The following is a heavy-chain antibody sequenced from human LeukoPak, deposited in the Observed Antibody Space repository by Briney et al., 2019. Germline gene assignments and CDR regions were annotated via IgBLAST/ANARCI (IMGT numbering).Heavy chain of an antibody. Sequence: SETLSLTCTVSGGSISNYYWSWIRQPAGKGLEWIGRIYTSWSTNYNPSLKSRVTMSVDTSKNQFSLKLTSVTAADTAVYYCARGLGYYGSGSYVYNWFAPWGQGSLVTVSS. CDR3: ARGLGYYGSGSYVYNWFAP. V-gene: IGHV4-4*07. D-gene: IGHD3-10*01. CDR2: IYTSWST. CDR1: GGSISNYY. J-gene: IGHJ5*02.